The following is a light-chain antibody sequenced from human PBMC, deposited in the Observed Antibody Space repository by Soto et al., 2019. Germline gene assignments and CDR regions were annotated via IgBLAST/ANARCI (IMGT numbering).Light chain of an antibody. V-gene: IGKV1D-16*01. Sequence: DIQMTQSPSSLSASVGDRVTITCRASQGVGRLLAWYQQKPEKAPKSLIYSASSLQYAVPSRFSGSGSGTXFTLTISNLQPEDFATYYCQQYSGYPTFGGGTKVEMK. J-gene: IGKJ4*01. CDR3: QQYSGYPT. CDR2: SAS. CDR1: QGVGRL.